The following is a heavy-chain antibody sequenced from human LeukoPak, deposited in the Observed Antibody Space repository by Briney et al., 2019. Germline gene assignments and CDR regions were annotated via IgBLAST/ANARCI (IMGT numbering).Heavy chain of an antibody. J-gene: IGHJ4*03. CDR2: INPNSGGT. Sequence: ASVKVSCKASGYTFTGYYMHWVRQAPGQGLEWMGWINPNSGGTNYAQKFQGRVTMTRDTSINTAYMELSRLRSDDTAVYYCARGYYGDYPGDYWGQGTTVTVSS. CDR3: ARGYYGDYPGDY. D-gene: IGHD4-17*01. V-gene: IGHV1-2*02. CDR1: GYTFTGYY.